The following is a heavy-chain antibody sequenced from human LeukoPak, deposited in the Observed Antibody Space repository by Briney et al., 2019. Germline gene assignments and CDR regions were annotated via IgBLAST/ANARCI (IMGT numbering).Heavy chain of an antibody. Sequence: GGSLRLSCAASGFTFSSCNMNWVRQAPGKGLEWVSSISSSSSYIYYADSVKGRFTISRDNAKNSLYLQMNSLRAEDTAVYYCARQSGYDPAGPPFFDYWGQGTLVTVSS. CDR3: ARQSGYDPAGPPFFDY. D-gene: IGHD5-12*01. V-gene: IGHV3-21*01. CDR1: GFTFSSCN. J-gene: IGHJ4*02. CDR2: ISSSSSYI.